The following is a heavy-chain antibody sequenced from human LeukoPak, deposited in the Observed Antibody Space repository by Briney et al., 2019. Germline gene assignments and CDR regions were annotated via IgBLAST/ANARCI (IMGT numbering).Heavy chain of an antibody. J-gene: IGHJ4*02. Sequence: SETLSLTCAVSGGSISSGGYSWSWIRQPPGKGLEWIGYIYHSGSTYYNPSLKSRVTISVDRSKNQFSLKLSSVTAADTAVYYCARSAYSYGYDFDYWGQGTLVTVSS. CDR3: ARSAYSYGYDFDY. CDR1: GGSISSGGYS. V-gene: IGHV4-30-2*01. D-gene: IGHD5-18*01. CDR2: IYHSGST.